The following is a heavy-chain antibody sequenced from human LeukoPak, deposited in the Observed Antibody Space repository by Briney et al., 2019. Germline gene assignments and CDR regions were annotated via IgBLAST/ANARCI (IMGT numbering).Heavy chain of an antibody. D-gene: IGHD2-15*01. CDR3: ARLVGAATDPFDY. CDR2: IYYSGST. J-gene: IGHJ4*02. Sequence: SETLSLTCTVSGGSISSRTYYWGWIREPPGKGLEWIVSIYYSGSTYYNPSLKSRVSVSVDTSKNQFSLKVSSVTAADTAAYYCARLVGAATDPFDYWGQGTLVTVSS. CDR1: GGSISSRTYY. V-gene: IGHV4-39*01.